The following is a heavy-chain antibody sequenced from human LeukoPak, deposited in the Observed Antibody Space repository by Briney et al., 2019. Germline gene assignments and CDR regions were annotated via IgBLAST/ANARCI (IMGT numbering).Heavy chain of an antibody. V-gene: IGHV3-30*02. J-gene: IGHJ4*02. CDR2: IRYDGSNK. CDR3: AKDQKWELPYYFDY. Sequence: PGGSLRLSCAASGFTFSSYWMSWVRQAPGKGLGWVAFIRYDGSNKYYADSVKGRFTISRDNSKNTLYLQMNSLRAEDTAVYYCAKDQKWELPYYFDYWGQGTLVTVSS. CDR1: GFTFSSYW. D-gene: IGHD1-26*01.